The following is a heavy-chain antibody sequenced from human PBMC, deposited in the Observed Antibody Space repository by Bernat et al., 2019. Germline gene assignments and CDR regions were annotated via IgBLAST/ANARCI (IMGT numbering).Heavy chain of an antibody. V-gene: IGHV1-2*04. J-gene: IGHJ4*02. Sequence: QVQLVQSGAEVKKPGASVKVSCKASGYTFTGYYMHWVQQAPGQGLEWMGWINPNSGGTNYAQKFQGWVTMTRDTSISTAYMELSRLRSDDTAVYYCARMTYYYDSSGYSPYFDYWGQGTLVTVSS. CDR1: GYTFTGYY. D-gene: IGHD3-22*01. CDR2: INPNSGGT. CDR3: ARMTYYYDSSGYSPYFDY.